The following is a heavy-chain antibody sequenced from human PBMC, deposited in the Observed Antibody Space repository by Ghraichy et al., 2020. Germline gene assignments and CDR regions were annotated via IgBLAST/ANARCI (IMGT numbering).Heavy chain of an antibody. Sequence: ASVKVSCKASGYTFTSYAMNWVRQAPGQGLEWMGWINTNTGNPTYAQGFTGRFVFSLDTSVSTAYLQISSLKAEDTAVYYCARVLELSLISYSSSFLFDYWGQGTLVTVSS. CDR3: ARVLELSLISYSSSFLFDY. V-gene: IGHV7-4-1*02. J-gene: IGHJ4*02. D-gene: IGHD6-6*01. CDR1: GYTFTSYA. CDR2: INTNTGNP.